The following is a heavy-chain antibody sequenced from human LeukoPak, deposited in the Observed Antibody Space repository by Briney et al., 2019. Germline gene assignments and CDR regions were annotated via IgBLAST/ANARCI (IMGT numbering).Heavy chain of an antibody. V-gene: IGHV3-15*01. D-gene: IGHD1-1*01. Sequence: GGSLRLSCAASGFTFSNAWMHWVRQAPGKGREWVGRIKSKAHSGTTDYAAPVKGRFTISRDDSKNTLYLQMNSLKTEDTAVYYCWDTNWNGDWDYWGQGTLVTVSS. CDR1: GFTFSNAW. CDR2: IKSKAHSGTT. J-gene: IGHJ4*02. CDR3: WDTNWNGDWDY.